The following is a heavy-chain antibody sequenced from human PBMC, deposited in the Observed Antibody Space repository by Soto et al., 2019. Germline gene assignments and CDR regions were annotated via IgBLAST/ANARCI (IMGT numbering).Heavy chain of an antibody. CDR3: ARGPGGPDGPGDY. J-gene: IGHJ4*02. Sequence: QVQLVQSGAEVKKPGASVKVSCKASGYTFTSYAMHWVRQAPGQRLEWMGWINAGNGNTKYSQKFQGRVTIPRDAAAGTAYMELSSLRSEDTAVYYCARGPGGPDGPGDYWGQGTLVTVSS. V-gene: IGHV1-3*01. CDR1: GYTFTSYA. CDR2: INAGNGNT. D-gene: IGHD2-15*01.